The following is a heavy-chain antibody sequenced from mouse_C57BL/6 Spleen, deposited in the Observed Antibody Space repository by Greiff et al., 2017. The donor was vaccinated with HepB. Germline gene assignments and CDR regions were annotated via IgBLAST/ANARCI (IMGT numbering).Heavy chain of an antibody. CDR1: GYTFTSYG. D-gene: IGHD1-1*01. Sequence: QVQLQQSGAELARPGASVKLSCKASGYTFTSYGISWVKQRTGQGLEWIGEIYPRSGNTYYNEKFKGKATLTADKSSSTAYMELRSLTSEDSAVYFCAIGDHYYGSSYGFGAMDYWGQGTSVTVSS. J-gene: IGHJ4*01. CDR2: IYPRSGNT. CDR3: AIGDHYYGSSYGFGAMDY. V-gene: IGHV1-81*01.